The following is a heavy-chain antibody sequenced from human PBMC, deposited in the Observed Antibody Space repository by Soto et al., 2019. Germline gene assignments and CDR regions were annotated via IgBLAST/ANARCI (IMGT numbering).Heavy chain of an antibody. V-gene: IGHV3-30*03. CDR1: GFTFSSYG. J-gene: IGHJ4*02. D-gene: IGHD6-13*01. CDR2: ISYDGSNK. Sequence: GGSLRLSCAASGFTFSSYGMHWVRQAPGKGLEWVAVISYDGSNKYYADSVKGRFTISRDNSKNMLYLQMNSLRSDDTAVYYCARDLAAADYWGQGTLVTVSS. CDR3: ARDLAAADY.